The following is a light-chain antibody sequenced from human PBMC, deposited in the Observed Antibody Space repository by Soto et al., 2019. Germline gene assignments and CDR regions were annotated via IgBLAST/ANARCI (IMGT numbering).Light chain of an antibody. J-gene: IGKJ5*01. CDR2: AAS. CDR1: QGISSY. CDR3: QQLNSYPIT. V-gene: IGKV1-9*01. Sequence: EIQLTQSPSSLSASLGERATLTCRASQGISSYLAWYQQKPGKAPKLLIYAASTLQSGVPSRFSGSGSGTEFTLTISSLQPEDFATYYCQQLNSYPITFGQGTRLEIK.